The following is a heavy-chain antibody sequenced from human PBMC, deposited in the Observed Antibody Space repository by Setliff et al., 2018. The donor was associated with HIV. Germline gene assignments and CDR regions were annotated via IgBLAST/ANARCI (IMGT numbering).Heavy chain of an antibody. CDR1: GFTVSTYY. V-gene: IGHV3-66*02. CDR3: ARVRLYNTALGY. CDR2: IYSGGST. D-gene: IGHD3-3*01. J-gene: IGHJ4*02. Sequence: PGGSLRLSCAASGFTVSTYYMSWVRQASGKGLEWVSTIYSGGSTYHADSVKGRFTLSRDTSKNTLFLQMNSLRPEDAAVYYCARVRLYNTALGYWGQGTLVTVSS.